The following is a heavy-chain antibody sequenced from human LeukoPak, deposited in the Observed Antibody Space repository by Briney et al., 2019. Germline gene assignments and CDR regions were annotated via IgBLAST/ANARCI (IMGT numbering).Heavy chain of an antibody. CDR3: ARDLTGSYSDY. D-gene: IGHD3-9*01. J-gene: IGHJ4*02. Sequence: SQTLSLTCTVSGGSISSGSYYWSWIRQPAGKGLEWIGRIYTSGSTNYNPSLKSRVTISVDTSKNQFSLKLSSVTAADTAVYYCARDLTGSYSDYWGQGTLVTVSS. CDR1: GGSISSGSYY. V-gene: IGHV4-61*02. CDR2: IYTSGST.